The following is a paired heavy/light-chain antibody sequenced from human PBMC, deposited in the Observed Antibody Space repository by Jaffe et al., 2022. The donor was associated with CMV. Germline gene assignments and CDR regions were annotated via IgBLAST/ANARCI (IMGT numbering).Light chain of an antibody. Sequence: QSALTQPPSASGSPGQSVTISCTGTSSDVGGYNYVSWYQQHPGKAPKLMIYEVSKRPSGVPDRFSGSKSGNTASLTVSGLQAEDEADYYCNSYAGRSQLVFGGGTKLTVL. J-gene: IGLJ2*01. CDR1: SSDVGGYNY. V-gene: IGLV2-8*01. CDR2: EVS. CDR3: NSYAGRSQLV.
Heavy chain of an antibody. J-gene: IGHJ3*02. CDR3: ARLLWFGQSAKAFDI. CDR1: GGSISSSDYY. V-gene: IGHV4-39*01. Sequence: QLQLQESGPGLVKPSETLSLTCTVSGGSISSSDYYWGWIRQPPGEGLEWIGSVYYSGSTYYNPSLKSRVTTSIDTSKNQFSLKLTSVTAADTAVYYCARLLWFGQSAKAFDIWGRGTMVTVSS. D-gene: IGHD3-10*01. CDR2: VYYSGST.